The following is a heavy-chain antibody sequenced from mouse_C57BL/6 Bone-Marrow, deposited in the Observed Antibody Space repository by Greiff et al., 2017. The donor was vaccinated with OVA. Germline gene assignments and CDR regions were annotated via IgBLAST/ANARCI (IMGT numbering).Heavy chain of an antibody. J-gene: IGHJ4*01. D-gene: IGHD2-1*01. CDR3: AKNFGNYPYYAMDY. V-gene: IGHV2-5*01. CDR2: IWRGGST. Sequence: QVQLKESGPGLVQPSQSLSITCTVSGFSLTSYGVHWVRQSPGKGLEWLGVIWRGGSTDYNAAFMSRLSITKDNSKSQVFFKMNSLQADDTAIYYCAKNFGNYPYYAMDYWGQGTSVTVSS. CDR1: GFSLTSYG.